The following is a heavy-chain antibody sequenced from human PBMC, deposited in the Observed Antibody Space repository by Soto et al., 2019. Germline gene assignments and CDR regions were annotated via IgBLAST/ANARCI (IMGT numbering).Heavy chain of an antibody. J-gene: IGHJ4*02. CDR1: GGSISSSTYS. Sequence: SETLSLTCTVSGGSISSSTYSWAWIRQPPGKGLEWIGSIFSGGATYFNPSLGSRLTISVDTSKNHFSLSLSSVTAAETAVYYCARRGTRGSFDYWGQGTLVTVSS. CDR3: ARRGTRGSFDY. V-gene: IGHV4-39*02. CDR2: IFSGGAT. D-gene: IGHD3-10*01.